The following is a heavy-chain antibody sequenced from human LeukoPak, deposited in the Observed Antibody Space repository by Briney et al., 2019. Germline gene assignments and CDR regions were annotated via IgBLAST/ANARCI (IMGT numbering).Heavy chain of an antibody. V-gene: IGHV3-30-3*01. Sequence: GGSLRPSCAASRFTFNTFAMHWVRQAPGKGLEWVAVISYDGSNKKYGDSVKGRFTISRDNSKNTLYLQMNSLRTEDTAVYYCARGLFTGGAYFGFWGQGTLVTVSS. J-gene: IGHJ4*02. CDR1: RFTFNTFA. CDR3: ARGLFTGGAYFGF. D-gene: IGHD3-16*01. CDR2: ISYDGSNK.